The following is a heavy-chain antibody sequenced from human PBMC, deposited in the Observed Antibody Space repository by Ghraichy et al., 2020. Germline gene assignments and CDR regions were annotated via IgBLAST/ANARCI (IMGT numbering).Heavy chain of an antibody. V-gene: IGHV3-23*01. CDR3: AKAGCISTRCYVGW. Sequence: GGSLRLSCVASGFTFIDYAMNWVRQAPGKGLEWVSRISGSGGSPYYADSVKGRFTISRDNAKNTLYLHMNSLRAEDTAGYYCAKAGCISTRCYVGWGGLGTVVTVSS. J-gene: IGHJ4*02. CDR2: ISGSGGSP. CDR1: GFTFIDYA. D-gene: IGHD2-2*01.